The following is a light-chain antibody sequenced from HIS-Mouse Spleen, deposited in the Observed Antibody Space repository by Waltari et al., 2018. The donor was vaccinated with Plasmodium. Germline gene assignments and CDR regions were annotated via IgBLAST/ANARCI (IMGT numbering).Light chain of an antibody. CDR1: QSVSNN. J-gene: IGKJ3*01. Sequence: EIVMTQSPANLSVSPGERATLSCRASQSVSNNLAWYQQKPGQAPRLLIYGASTRATGIPARFSGSGSGTEFTLTISSLQSEDFAVYYCQQYNNWSFTFGPGTKVDIK. V-gene: IGKV3-15*01. CDR3: QQYNNWSFT. CDR2: GAS.